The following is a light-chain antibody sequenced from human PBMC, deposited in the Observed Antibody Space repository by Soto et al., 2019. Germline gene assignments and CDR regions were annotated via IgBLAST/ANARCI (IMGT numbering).Light chain of an antibody. Sequence: THAPATLCTSALDTATVSFRSSQSVSSNLAWYRQKPGQAPRLLIYGASTRATGIQARFSGSGSGTEFTLTISSLQSEDFAVYYYQQYNNGNTIKFGQGTKVEIK. CDR2: GAS. CDR3: QQYNNGNTIK. CDR1: QSVSSN. J-gene: IGKJ1*01. V-gene: IGKV3-15*01.